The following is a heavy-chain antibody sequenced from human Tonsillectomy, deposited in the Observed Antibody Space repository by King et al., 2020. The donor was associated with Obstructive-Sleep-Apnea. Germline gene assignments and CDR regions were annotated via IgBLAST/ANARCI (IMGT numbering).Heavy chain of an antibody. CDR1: GGSISSGDYY. Sequence: QLQESGPGLVKPSQTLSLTCTVSGGSISSGDYYWSWIRQHPGKGLEWVGYIYYSGSTYYNPSLKSRVTISVDTSKNQFSLKLRSVTAADTAVYYCAREVGLYCSRTSCHATYYYGMDVWGQGTTVTVSS. V-gene: IGHV4-31*03. CDR3: AREVGLYCSRTSCHATYYYGMDV. CDR2: IYYSGST. J-gene: IGHJ6*02. D-gene: IGHD2-2*01.